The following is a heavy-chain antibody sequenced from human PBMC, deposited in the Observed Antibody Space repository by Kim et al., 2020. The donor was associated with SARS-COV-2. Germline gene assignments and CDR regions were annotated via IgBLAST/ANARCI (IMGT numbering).Heavy chain of an antibody. CDR3: TTAYYYDSSGYYFSPSPTLNVDY. V-gene: IGHV3-15*01. J-gene: IGHJ4*02. CDR1: GFTFSNAW. CDR2: IKSKTDGGTT. Sequence: GGSLRLSCAASGFTFSNAWMSWVRQAPGKGLEWVGRIKSKTDGGTTDYAAPVKGRFTISRDDSKNTVYLQMNSLKTEDTAVYYCTTAYYYDSSGYYFSPSPTLNVDYWGQGTLVTVSS. D-gene: IGHD3-22*01.